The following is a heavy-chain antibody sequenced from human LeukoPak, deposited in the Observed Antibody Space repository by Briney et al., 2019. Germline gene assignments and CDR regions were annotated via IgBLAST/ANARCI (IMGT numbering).Heavy chain of an antibody. J-gene: IGHJ4*02. CDR1: GGSISSYY. Sequence: SETLSLTCTVSGGSISSYYWSWIRQPAGKGLESIGHISTSGSTNYNPSLKSRVTISVDTSKNQFSLKLSSVTAADTAVYYCARTDGYFGVDYWGQGTLVTVSS. D-gene: IGHD5-18*01. CDR2: ISTSGST. V-gene: IGHV4-4*07. CDR3: ARTDGYFGVDY.